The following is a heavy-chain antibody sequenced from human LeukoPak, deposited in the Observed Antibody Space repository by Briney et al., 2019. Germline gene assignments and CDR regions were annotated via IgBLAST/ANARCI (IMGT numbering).Heavy chain of an antibody. Sequence: GGSLRLSCVASGFTFSTYVMSWVRQAPGKGLEWVSGISGSGGRTYYADSVKGRFTISRDNSKNTLSVQMISLRAEDTAVYYCAAGRNWNYEADYFDYWGQGSLVTVSS. CDR2: ISGSGGRT. CDR3: AAGRNWNYEADYFDY. V-gene: IGHV3-23*01. J-gene: IGHJ4*02. CDR1: GFTFSTYV. D-gene: IGHD1-7*01.